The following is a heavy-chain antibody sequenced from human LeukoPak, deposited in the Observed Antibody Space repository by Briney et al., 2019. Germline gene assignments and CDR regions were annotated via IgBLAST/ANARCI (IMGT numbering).Heavy chain of an antibody. D-gene: IGHD3-10*01. V-gene: IGHV3-23*01. CDR1: GFLFSSYV. CDR2: ISSSGGST. J-gene: IGHJ3*01. CDR3: AKGNGVWVAELLFGDAFDV. Sequence: GGSRRLSCAASGFLFSSYVMSWFRHAPGNGLERVSSISSSGGSTYYAGSVQGRFTISRDNSKNTLHLKMNSLRAEDTAVYYCAKGNGVWVAELLFGDAFDVWGQGTLVTVS.